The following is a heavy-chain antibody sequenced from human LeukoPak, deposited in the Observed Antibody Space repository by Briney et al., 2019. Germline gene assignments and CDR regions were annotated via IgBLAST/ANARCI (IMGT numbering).Heavy chain of an antibody. Sequence: GGSLRLSCAASGFTFSSDSMNWVRQAPGKGLEWVSSISSSSSYIYYADSVKGRFTISRDNAKNSLYLQMNSLRAEDTAVYYCARGAGECSGGSCYVINWFDPWGQGTLVTVSS. D-gene: IGHD2-15*01. V-gene: IGHV3-21*01. CDR2: ISSSSSYI. CDR3: ARGAGECSGGSCYVINWFDP. CDR1: GFTFSSDS. J-gene: IGHJ5*02.